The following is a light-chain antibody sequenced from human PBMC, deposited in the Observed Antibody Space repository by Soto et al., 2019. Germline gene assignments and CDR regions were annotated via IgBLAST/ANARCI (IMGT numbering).Light chain of an antibody. CDR3: SSYVGNNNHHA. J-gene: IGLJ1*01. Sequence: QSVLTQPPSASGSPGQSVTVSCTGTSSDVGFYDYVSWYQQHPGKAPKLIIYEVSKRPSGVPDRFSGSKSGNSASLTVSGLQAEDEADSYCSSYVGNNNHHAFGTGTKVTVL. V-gene: IGLV2-8*01. CDR2: EVS. CDR1: SSDVGFYDY.